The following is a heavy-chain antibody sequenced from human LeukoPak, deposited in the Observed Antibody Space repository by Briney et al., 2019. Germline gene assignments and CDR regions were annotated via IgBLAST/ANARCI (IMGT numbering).Heavy chain of an antibody. CDR1: GLTFSAYA. Sequence: GGSLRLSCVSSGLTFSAYAMSWVRQAPGRGLEWVSGITSSGGSTYYADSVEGRFTISRDNSKNTLFLQMNGPRAEDTAVYYCAKRGGYCSSASCYYYYYMDVWGKGTTVTVSS. D-gene: IGHD2-2*01. J-gene: IGHJ6*03. V-gene: IGHV3-23*01. CDR3: AKRGGYCSSASCYYYYYMDV. CDR2: ITSSGGST.